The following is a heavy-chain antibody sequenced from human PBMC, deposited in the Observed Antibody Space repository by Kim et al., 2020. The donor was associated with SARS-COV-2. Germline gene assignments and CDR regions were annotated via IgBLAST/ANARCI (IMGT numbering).Heavy chain of an antibody. CDR3: ARENVLRYFDWQGLTIGRIDY. CDR1: GDSVSSNSAA. V-gene: IGHV6-1*01. CDR2: TYYRSKWYN. Sequence: SQTLSLTCAISGDSVSSNSAAWNWIRQSPSRGLEWLGRTYYRSKWYNDYAVSVKSRITINPDTSKNQFSLQLNSVTPEDTAVYYCARENVLRYFDWQGLTIGRIDYWGQGTLVTVSS. J-gene: IGHJ4*02. D-gene: IGHD3-9*01.